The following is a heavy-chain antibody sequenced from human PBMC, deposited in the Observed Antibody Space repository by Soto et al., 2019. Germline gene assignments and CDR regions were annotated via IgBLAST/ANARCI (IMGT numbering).Heavy chain of an antibody. CDR3: ARVGPPSDV. V-gene: IGHV3-11*01. CDR2: VRSSGRTI. CDR1: GFTFSDYY. J-gene: IGHJ6*02. Sequence: QVQLVESGGGLVKPGGSLRLSCAASGFTFSDYYMSWIRQAPGKGLELVSHVRSSGRTIYDADSVKCRFTLSRDNAKNALYLTMISLRAEETAVYYCARVGPPSDVWGQGTTVAVSS.